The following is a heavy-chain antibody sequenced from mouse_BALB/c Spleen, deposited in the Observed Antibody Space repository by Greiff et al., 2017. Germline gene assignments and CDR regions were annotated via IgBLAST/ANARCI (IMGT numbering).Heavy chain of an antibody. Sequence: EVKLEESGGGLVKPGGSLKLSCAASGFTFSSYTMSWVRQTPEKRLEWVATISSGGSYTYYPDSVKGRFTISRDNAKNTLYLQMSSLKSEDTAMYYCTRKPDYYGSSPFDYWGQGTTLTVSS. D-gene: IGHD1-1*01. J-gene: IGHJ2*01. CDR1: GFTFSSYT. V-gene: IGHV5-6-4*01. CDR3: TRKPDYYGSSPFDY. CDR2: ISSGGSYT.